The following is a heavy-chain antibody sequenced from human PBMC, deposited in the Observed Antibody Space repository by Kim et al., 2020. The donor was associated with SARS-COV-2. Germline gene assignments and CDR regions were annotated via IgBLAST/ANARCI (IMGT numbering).Heavy chain of an antibody. CDR2: ISSSSSYT. D-gene: IGHD2-21*01. CDR3: ARVRMAILYYFDY. CDR1: GFTFSDYY. J-gene: IGHJ4*02. Sequence: GVSLRLSCAASGFTFSDYYMSWIRQAPGKGLEWVSYISSSSSYTNYADSVKGRVTISRDNAKNSLYLQMNSLRAEDTAVYYCARVRMAILYYFDYWGQGTLVTVSS. V-gene: IGHV3-11*05.